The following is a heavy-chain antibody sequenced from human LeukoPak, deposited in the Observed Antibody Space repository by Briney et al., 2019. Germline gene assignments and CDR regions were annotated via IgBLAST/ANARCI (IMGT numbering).Heavy chain of an antibody. Sequence: GGSLRLSCAASGFAFSNFWMSWVRQAPGEGLEWVANINQDGSXTXXVDSVKGRFTISRDNAKNSLFLQMNSLRAEDTAVYYCXXXXXXXLXXXXXDNXWGRIXXDXEPWGFWGQGTRVAVSS. V-gene: IGHV3-7*01. CDR2: INQDGSXT. CDR1: GFAFSNFW. CDR3: XXXXXXXLXXXXXDNXWGRIXXDXEPWGF. D-gene: IGHD1-14*01. J-gene: IGHJ4*02.